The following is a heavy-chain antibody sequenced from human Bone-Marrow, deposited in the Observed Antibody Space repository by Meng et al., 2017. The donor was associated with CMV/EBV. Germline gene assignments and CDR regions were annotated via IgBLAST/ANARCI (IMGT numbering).Heavy chain of an antibody. CDR2: IKQDGTEK. CDR3: ARARYYGSGIAGMDV. Sequence: GESLKISCAASGFIFSSYWMSWVRQAPGKGLEWVANIKQDGTEKYYVDSVKGRFTIYRDNTKNSLYLQMNSLRAEDTAVYYCARARYYGSGIAGMDVWGQGTTVTVSS. V-gene: IGHV3-7*01. CDR1: GFIFSSYW. D-gene: IGHD3-10*01. J-gene: IGHJ6*02.